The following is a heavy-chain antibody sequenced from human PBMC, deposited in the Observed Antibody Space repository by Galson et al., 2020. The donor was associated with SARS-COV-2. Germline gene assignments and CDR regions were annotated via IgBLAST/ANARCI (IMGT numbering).Heavy chain of an antibody. CDR2: INHSGST. V-gene: IGHV4-34*01. Sequence: SETLSLTCAVYGGSFSGYYWSWIRQPPGKGLEWIGEINHSGSTNYNPSLKSRVTISVDTSKNQFSLKLSSVTAADTAVYYCAGGRITMIVDHGGTRKYYYYYYMDVWGKGTTVTVSS. J-gene: IGHJ6*03. CDR1: GGSFSGYY. D-gene: IGHD3-22*01. CDR3: AGGRITMIVDHGGTRKYYYYYYMDV.